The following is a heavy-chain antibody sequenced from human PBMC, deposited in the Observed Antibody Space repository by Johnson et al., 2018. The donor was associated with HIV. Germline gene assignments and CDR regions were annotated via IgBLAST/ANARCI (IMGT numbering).Heavy chain of an antibody. D-gene: IGHD3-22*01. CDR1: GFSVRTNY. J-gene: IGHJ3*01. V-gene: IGHV3-66*02. Sequence: EVQLVESGGGVVQPGRSLRLSCAASGFSVRTNYMSWVRQAPGKGLEWVSVIYSDGTTSFADSVKGRLPISREHSTNTLYLQMNSLPAEDTAVYYCATFYYDNSNYFELASFFPGPTDLWGQGTLVTVSS. CDR3: ATFYYDNSNYFELASFFPGPTDL. CDR2: IYSDGTT.